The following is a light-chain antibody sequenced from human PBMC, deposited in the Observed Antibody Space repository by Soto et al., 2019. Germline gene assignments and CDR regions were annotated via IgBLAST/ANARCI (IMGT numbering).Light chain of an antibody. CDR3: QSYDSSLSGYV. CDR2: GNS. V-gene: IGLV1-40*01. CDR1: RSKLGAGYD. Sequence: SVVTQPPPGSGGPGRRGTIFCPGGRSKLGAGYDVHWYQQLPGTAPKLLIYGNSNRPSGVPDRFSGSKSGTSASLAITGLQAEDEADYYCQSYDSSLSGYVFGTGTKVTVL. J-gene: IGLJ1*01.